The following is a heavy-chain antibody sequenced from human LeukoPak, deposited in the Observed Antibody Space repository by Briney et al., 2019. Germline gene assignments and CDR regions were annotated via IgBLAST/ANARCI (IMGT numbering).Heavy chain of an antibody. D-gene: IGHD2-8*02. J-gene: IGHJ4*02. CDR3: AKGHWCDN. CDR1: GFTFSTYD. Sequence: GGSLRLSCAASGFTFSTYDMSWVRQAPGKELDWVAVVRGNGGNTYYSDSVKGRFTLSRGDSKNTLYLEMNSLRTEDTAVYYCAKGHWCDNWGQGTLVTVSS. V-gene: IGHV3-23*01. CDR2: VRGNGGNT.